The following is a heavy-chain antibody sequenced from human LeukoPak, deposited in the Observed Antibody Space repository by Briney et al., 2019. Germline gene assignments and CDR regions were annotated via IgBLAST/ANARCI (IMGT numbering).Heavy chain of an antibody. Sequence: PSETLSPTCTVSGGSISSGSYYWSWIRQPAGKGLEWIGRIYTSGSTNYNPSLKSRVTISVDTSKNQFSLKLSSVTAADTAVYYCARDRCSSTSCYMYYMDVWGKGTTVTVSS. CDR1: GGSISSGSYY. CDR2: IYTSGST. CDR3: ARDRCSSTSCYMYYMDV. J-gene: IGHJ6*03. D-gene: IGHD2-2*02. V-gene: IGHV4-61*02.